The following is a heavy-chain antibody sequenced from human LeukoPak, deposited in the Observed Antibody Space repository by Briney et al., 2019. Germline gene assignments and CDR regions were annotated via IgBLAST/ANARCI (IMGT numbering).Heavy chain of an antibody. CDR2: IYTSGST. D-gene: IGHD1-26*01. Sequence: SETLSLTCTVSGGSISSYYWSWIRQPAGKGLEWIGRIYTSGSTNYNPSLKSRVTMSVDTSKNQFSLKLSSVTAADTAVYYCARDGWVRMGAYAFDIWGQGTMVTVSS. J-gene: IGHJ3*02. V-gene: IGHV4-4*07. CDR3: ARDGWVRMGAYAFDI. CDR1: GGSISSYY.